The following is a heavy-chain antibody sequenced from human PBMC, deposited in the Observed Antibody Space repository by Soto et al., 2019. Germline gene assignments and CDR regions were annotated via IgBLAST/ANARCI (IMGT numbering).Heavy chain of an antibody. CDR3: ARQMVILDYQYYYGMDV. D-gene: IGHD3-22*01. Sequence: SETLSLTCTVSGDSITSNSYFWAWIRQPPGKGLEWIGSIYYSGTTYYNPSLKSRVTISVDRSKNQFSLKLSSVTAADTAVYYCARQMVILDYQYYYGMDVWGQGTTVT. CDR2: IYYSGTT. CDR1: GDSITSNSYF. J-gene: IGHJ6*02. V-gene: IGHV4-39*01.